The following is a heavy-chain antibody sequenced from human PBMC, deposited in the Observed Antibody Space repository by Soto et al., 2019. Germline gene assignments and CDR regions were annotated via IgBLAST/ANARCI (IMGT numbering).Heavy chain of an antibody. CDR3: ATGVVVPAVTQYWFDP. D-gene: IGHD2-2*01. J-gene: IGHJ5*02. V-gene: IGHV1-24*01. CDR1: GYTLTELS. Sequence: ASVKVSCKVSGYTLTELSMHWVRQAPGKGLEWMGGFDPEDGETIYAQKFQGRVTMTEDTSTDTAYMELSSLRSEDTAVYYCATGVVVPAVTQYWFDPWGQGTLVTVSS. CDR2: FDPEDGET.